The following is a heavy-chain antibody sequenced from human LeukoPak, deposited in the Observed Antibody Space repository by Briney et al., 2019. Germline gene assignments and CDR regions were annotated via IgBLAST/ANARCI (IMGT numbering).Heavy chain of an antibody. CDR3: ARNVGWCLHDS. CDR1: GDSLSSHY. V-gene: IGHV4-59*08. Sequence: SETLSLTCTVSGDSLSSHYWSWIRRPPGKGLEWIGYIYGSGSTHYDPSLRSRVTISEDTSKNQFSLKLTSVTAADTAVYYCARNVGWCLHDSWGQGTLVTVSS. J-gene: IGHJ4*02. CDR2: IYGSGST. D-gene: IGHD6-19*01.